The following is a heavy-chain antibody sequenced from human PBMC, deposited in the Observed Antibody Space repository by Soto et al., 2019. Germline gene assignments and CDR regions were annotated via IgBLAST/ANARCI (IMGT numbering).Heavy chain of an antibody. J-gene: IGHJ4*02. D-gene: IGHD4-4*01. CDR2: IGGSGGNR. Sequence: DVQLLESGGGLVQPGASLRLSCAASGFTFNAYAMTWVRQAPGKGLEWVSAIGGSGGNRYYAGSVRGRFTISRDNSKDTVDLQMNSLRVEDTAVYYCARVASDYINSVDHWGQGILVSVSS. V-gene: IGHV3-23*01. CDR3: ARVASDYINSVDH. CDR1: GFTFNAYA.